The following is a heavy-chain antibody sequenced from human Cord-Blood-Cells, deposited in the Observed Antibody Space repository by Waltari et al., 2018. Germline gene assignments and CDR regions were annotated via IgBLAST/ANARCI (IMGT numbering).Heavy chain of an antibody. D-gene: IGHD2-2*01. Sequence: QVQLQQWGAGLLKPSETLSLTCAVYGGSFSGYSWSWIRQPPGKGREWIGEINHSGSTNYNPSLKSRVTISVDTSKNQFSLKLSSVTAADTAVYYCARGRDIVVVPAAGYGMDVWGQGTTVTVSS. CDR3: ARGRDIVVVPAAGYGMDV. J-gene: IGHJ6*02. CDR2: INHSGST. CDR1: GGSFSGYS. V-gene: IGHV4-34*01.